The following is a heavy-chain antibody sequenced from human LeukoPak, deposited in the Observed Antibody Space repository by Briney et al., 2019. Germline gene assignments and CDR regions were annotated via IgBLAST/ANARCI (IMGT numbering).Heavy chain of an antibody. J-gene: IGHJ3*01. CDR2: ITSTSSST. D-gene: IGHD5-24*01. Sequence: PGGSLRLSCATSGFTFNGYNMNWVRQAPGKGLEWISYITSTSSSTSYADSVKGRFTISRDNSKNSLYLQMNSLRTEDTALYYCAKEGDGYHWGQGTMVTVSS. CDR3: AKEGDGYH. V-gene: IGHV3-21*05. CDR1: GFTFNGYN.